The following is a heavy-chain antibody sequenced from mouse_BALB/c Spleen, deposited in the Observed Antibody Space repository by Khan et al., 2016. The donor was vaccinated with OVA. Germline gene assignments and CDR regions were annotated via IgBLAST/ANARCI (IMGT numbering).Heavy chain of an antibody. CDR1: GYTFTNFG. CDR2: INTYTGEP. Sequence: QIQLVQSGPELKKPGETVKISCKASGYTFTNFGMNWVKQAPGKGLEWMGWINTYTGEPTYTDDFKGRFAFSLETSASTAYLQIINLKNEDTATYFCARPPYCSYTRAYWGQGTSVTVSS. V-gene: IGHV9-3-1*01. J-gene: IGHJ4*01. CDR3: ARPPYCSYTRAY. D-gene: IGHD2-10*01.